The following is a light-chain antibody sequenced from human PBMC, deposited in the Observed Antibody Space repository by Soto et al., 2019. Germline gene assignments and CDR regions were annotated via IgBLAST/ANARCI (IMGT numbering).Light chain of an antibody. CDR1: QSLIQSNGCKF. CDR2: SGS. CDR3: QQAGRSRWT. V-gene: IGKV2-28*01. Sequence: SVSPLSLPVPPGEPASISCRSSQSLIQSNGCKFLDWYLQKPGQSPRLLIYSGSSRASGIPDRFSGSGSGTDFTLKISRVEAEDVAVYYCQQAGRSRWTFGQGTKVDIK. J-gene: IGKJ1*01.